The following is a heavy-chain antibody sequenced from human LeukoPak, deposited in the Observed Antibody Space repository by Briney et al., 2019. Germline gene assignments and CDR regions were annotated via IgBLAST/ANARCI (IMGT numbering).Heavy chain of an antibody. Sequence: PGGSLRLSCAASGFTVSSNYMSWVRQAPRKGLEWVANIKQDGSEKYYVDSVKGRFTISRDNAKNSLYLQMNSLRAEDTAVYYCARVEGYSYGYFDYWGQGTLVTVSS. CDR3: ARVEGYSYGYFDY. CDR2: IKQDGSEK. V-gene: IGHV3-7*03. J-gene: IGHJ4*02. D-gene: IGHD5-18*01. CDR1: GFTVSSNY.